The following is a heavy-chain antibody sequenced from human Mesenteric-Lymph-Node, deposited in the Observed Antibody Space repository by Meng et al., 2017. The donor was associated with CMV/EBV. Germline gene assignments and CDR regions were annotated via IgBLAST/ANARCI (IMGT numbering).Heavy chain of an antibody. Sequence: SETLSLTCTVSGGSISSYYWSWIRQPPGKGLEWIGSIYYTGSTNHNPSLESRVTISVDTSKNQFSLKVTSVTAADTAVYYCARGGSGYYRFDPWGQGTLVTVSS. J-gene: IGHJ5*02. CDR2: IYYTGST. D-gene: IGHD3-22*01. CDR1: GGSISSYY. CDR3: ARGGSGYYRFDP. V-gene: IGHV4-59*01.